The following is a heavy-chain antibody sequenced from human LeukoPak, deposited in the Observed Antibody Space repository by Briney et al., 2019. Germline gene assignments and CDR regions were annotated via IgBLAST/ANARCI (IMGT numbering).Heavy chain of an antibody. J-gene: IGHJ4*02. Sequence: GESLKISCKGSGYSFTSYWIGWVRQLPGKGLEWMGIIYPGDSDTRYSPSLQGHVTTSADKSISTSYLQWSSLKASDTAMYYCARQFYPPSDYWGQGTLVTVSS. CDR3: ARQFYPPSDY. V-gene: IGHV5-51*01. D-gene: IGHD2/OR15-2a*01. CDR2: IYPGDSDT. CDR1: GYSFTSYW.